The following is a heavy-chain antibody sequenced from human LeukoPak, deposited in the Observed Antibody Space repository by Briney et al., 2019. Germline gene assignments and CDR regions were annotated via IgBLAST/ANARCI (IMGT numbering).Heavy chain of an antibody. CDR1: GFTFSDYY. D-gene: IGHD5-18*01. J-gene: IGHJ4*02. Sequence: GGSLRLSCAASGFTFSDYYMSWVRQAPGKGLEWVGRIKSKTDGETTDYAAPVKGRFTFSRDDSENTLYLQMNSLTTEDTGVYFCAHRDTTMVRVDYWGQGTLVTVSS. V-gene: IGHV3-15*01. CDR3: AHRDTTMVRVDY. CDR2: IKSKTDGETT.